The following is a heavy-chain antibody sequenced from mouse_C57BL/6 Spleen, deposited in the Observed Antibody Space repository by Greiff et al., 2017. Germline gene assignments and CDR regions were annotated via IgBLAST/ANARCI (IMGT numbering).Heavy chain of an antibody. CDR1: GYTFTDYE. CDR2: IDPETGGP. CDR3: TRSRDYDDYAMDY. D-gene: IGHD2-4*01. V-gene: IGHV1-15*01. J-gene: IGHJ4*01. Sequence: VQLQESGAELVRPGASVTLSCKASGYTFTDYEMHWVKQTPVHGLEWIGAIDPETGGPAYNQKFKGKAKLTANKSSSTAYMELRSLRSKDSAVYYCTRSRDYDDYAMDYWGQGTSVTVSS.